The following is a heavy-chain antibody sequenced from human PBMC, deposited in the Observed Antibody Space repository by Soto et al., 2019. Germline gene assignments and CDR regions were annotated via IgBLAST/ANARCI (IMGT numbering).Heavy chain of an antibody. D-gene: IGHD6-19*01. CDR3: AKESGYSSGWYYDY. CDR2: ISGSGGST. CDR1: GFTFSSYA. J-gene: IGHJ4*02. Sequence: HPGGSLRLSCAASGFTFSSYAMSWVRQAPGKGLEWVSAISGSGGSTYYADSVKGRFTISRDNSKNTLYLQMNSLRAEDTAVYYCAKESGYSSGWYYDYWGQGTLVTAPQ. V-gene: IGHV3-23*01.